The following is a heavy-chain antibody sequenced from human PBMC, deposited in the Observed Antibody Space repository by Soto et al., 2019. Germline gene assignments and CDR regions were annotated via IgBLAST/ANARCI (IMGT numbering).Heavy chain of an antibody. J-gene: IGHJ4*02. CDR2: INAGNGNT. CDR3: ATSLAPFWSGYYDASDY. D-gene: IGHD3-3*01. CDR1: GYTFTSYA. V-gene: IGHV1-3*01. Sequence: QVQLVQSGAEVKKPGASVKVSCKASGYTFTSYAMHWVRQAPGQRLEWMGWINAGNGNTKYSQKFQGRVTITRDTSASTAYMELGSLRSEDTAVYYCATSLAPFWSGYYDASDYWGQGTLVTVSS.